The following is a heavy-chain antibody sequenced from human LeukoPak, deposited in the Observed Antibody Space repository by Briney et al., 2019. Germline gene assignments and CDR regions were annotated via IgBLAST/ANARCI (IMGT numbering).Heavy chain of an antibody. CDR3: ARAGALRPDY. Sequence: GGSLRLSCAASGFTFSSYGMAWVRQAPGKWLEWVSVTSGSGGTTYYADSVKGRFTMSRDNSKNTLFLQMYSLRAEDTAVYYCARAGALRPDYWGQGTLVTVSS. CDR1: GFTFSSYG. J-gene: IGHJ4*02. CDR2: TSGSGGTT. V-gene: IGHV3-23*01.